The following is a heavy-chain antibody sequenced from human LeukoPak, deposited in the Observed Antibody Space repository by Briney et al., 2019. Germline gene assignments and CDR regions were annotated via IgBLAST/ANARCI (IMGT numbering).Heavy chain of an antibody. CDR2: ISRNGGST. D-gene: IGHD2/OR15-2a*01. Sequence: GGSRRLSCSASGFTFSSFAMHWVRQAPGKGLEYVAAISRNGGSTYYADSVKGRFTISRDNSKSTLYLQMSSLRAEDTAVYLCVKDLRSDFMGVLSRYLSYWGQGTLVTVSS. CDR1: GFTFSSFA. V-gene: IGHV3-64D*09. CDR3: VKDLRSDFMGVLSRYLSY. J-gene: IGHJ4*02.